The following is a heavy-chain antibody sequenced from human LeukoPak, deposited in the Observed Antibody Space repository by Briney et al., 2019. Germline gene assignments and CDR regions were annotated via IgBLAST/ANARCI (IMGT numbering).Heavy chain of an antibody. CDR3: ARDKGNWNRNWFDP. J-gene: IGHJ5*02. CDR2: ISAYNGNT. V-gene: IGHV1-18*01. CDR1: GYTFTSYG. Sequence: ASVKASCKASGYTFTSYGISWVRQAPGQGLEWMGWISAYNGNTNYAQKLQGRVTMTTDTSTSTAYMELRSLRSDDTAVYYCARDKGNWNRNWFDPWGQGTLVTVSS. D-gene: IGHD1-20*01.